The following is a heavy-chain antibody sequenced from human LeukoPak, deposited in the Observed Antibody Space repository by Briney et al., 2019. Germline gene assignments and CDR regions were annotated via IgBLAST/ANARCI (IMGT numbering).Heavy chain of an antibody. CDR2: ISYDGSNK. D-gene: IGHD6-19*01. CDR3: AKAAVAGLYYFDY. V-gene: IGHV3-30*18. CDR1: GFTFSSYG. J-gene: IGHJ4*02. Sequence: GGSLRLSCAASGFTFSSYGMHWVRQAPGKGLEWVAVISYDGSNKYYADSVKGRFTISRDNSKNTLYLQMNSLRAEDTAVYYCAKAAVAGLYYFDYWAREPWSPSPQ.